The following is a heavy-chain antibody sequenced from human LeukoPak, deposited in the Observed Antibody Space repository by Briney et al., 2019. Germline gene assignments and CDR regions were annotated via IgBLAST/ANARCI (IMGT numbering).Heavy chain of an antibody. Sequence: GGYLRLSCAASGSTLSSYAVSWVRQAPGKGLEWVSAISGSSGTTYYADSVKGRFTISRDDSKNTLYLQMNSLRAEDTAVYYCAKRSHPSAGYYDYWGQGTLVTVSS. CDR3: AKRSHPSAGYYDY. CDR1: GSTLSSYA. J-gene: IGHJ4*02. V-gene: IGHV3-23*01. CDR2: ISGSSGTT.